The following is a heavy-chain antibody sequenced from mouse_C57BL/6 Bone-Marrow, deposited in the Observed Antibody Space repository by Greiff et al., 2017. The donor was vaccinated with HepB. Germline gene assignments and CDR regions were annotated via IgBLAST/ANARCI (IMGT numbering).Heavy chain of an antibody. CDR1: GYTFTDYE. CDR2: IDPETGGT. CDR3: TRRGYGYDLDY. J-gene: IGHJ2*01. V-gene: IGHV1-15*01. Sequence: VQLQQSGAELVRPGASVTLSCKASGYTFTDYEMHWVKQTPVHGLEWIGAIDPETGGTAYNQKFKGKAILTADKSSSTAYMELRSLTSEDSAVYYCTRRGYGYDLDYWGQGTTLTVSS. D-gene: IGHD2-2*01.